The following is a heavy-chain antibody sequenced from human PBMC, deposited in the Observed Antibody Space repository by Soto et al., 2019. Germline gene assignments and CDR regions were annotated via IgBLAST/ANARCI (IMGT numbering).Heavy chain of an antibody. CDR1: GYTFTNYG. J-gene: IGHJ4*02. V-gene: IGHV1-18*01. Sequence: QVQLVQSGAEVKKPGASVRVSCKTSGYTFTNYGISWVRQAPGQGLEWMGWISAYNDQTGYAQKFQDRVTITTDTTATTAYMELRSLKPDDRAVYYCASAGIEYSSYGLSDYWGQGALVTVSS. D-gene: IGHD4-4*01. CDR2: ISAYNDQT. CDR3: ASAGIEYSSYGLSDY.